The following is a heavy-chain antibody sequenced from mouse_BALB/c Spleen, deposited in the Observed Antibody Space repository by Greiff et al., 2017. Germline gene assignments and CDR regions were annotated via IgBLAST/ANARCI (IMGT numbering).Heavy chain of an antibody. D-gene: IGHD1-1*01. CDR1: GYSITSDYA. CDR2: ISYSGST. CDR3: ARSGSSYDFDY. J-gene: IGHJ2*01. V-gene: IGHV3-2*02. Sequence: EVKLQESGPGLVKPSQSLSLTCTVTGYSITSDYAWNWIRQFPGNKLEWMGYISYSGSTSYNPSLKSRISITRDTSKNQFFLQLNSVTTEDTATYYCARSGSSYDFDYWGQGTTLTVSS.